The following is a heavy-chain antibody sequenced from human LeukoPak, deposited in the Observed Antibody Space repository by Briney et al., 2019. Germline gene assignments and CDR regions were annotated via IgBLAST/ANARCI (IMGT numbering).Heavy chain of an antibody. CDR1: GGTFSSYT. Sequence: SVKVSCKASGGTFSSYTISWVRQAPGQGLEWMGRIIPILGIANYAQKFQGRVTITADKSTSTAYMELSSLRSEDTAVYYCASRLRTYYYYYYMDVWGKGTTAAVSS. V-gene: IGHV1-69*02. J-gene: IGHJ6*03. CDR2: IIPILGIA. CDR3: ASRLRTYYYYYYMDV. D-gene: IGHD5/OR15-5a*01.